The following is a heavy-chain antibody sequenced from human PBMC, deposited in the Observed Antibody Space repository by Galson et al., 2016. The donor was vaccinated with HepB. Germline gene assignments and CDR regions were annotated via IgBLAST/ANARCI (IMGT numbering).Heavy chain of an antibody. CDR2: ISAYNGEK. Sequence: SVKVSCKASGFTFTSYGFSWVRQAPGQGLEWMGWISAYNGEKKYAQKIQGRVTMTTDTSTRTAYTYLRELTSDDTALYYCARDEVITVAGAGYYLDYWGRGTLVTVSS. J-gene: IGHJ4*02. CDR1: GFTFTSYG. D-gene: IGHD6-19*01. V-gene: IGHV1-18*01. CDR3: ARDEVITVAGAGYYLDY.